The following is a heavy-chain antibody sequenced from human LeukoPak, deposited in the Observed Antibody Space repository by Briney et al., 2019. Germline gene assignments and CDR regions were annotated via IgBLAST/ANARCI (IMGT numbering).Heavy chain of an antibody. CDR2: IIPIFGTA. CDR1: GGTFSSYA. CDR3: ARVAGLTWWDLPDH. J-gene: IGHJ4*02. D-gene: IGHD2-15*01. Sequence: SVKVSCKASGGTFSSYAISWVRQAPGQGLEWMGGIIPIFGTANYAQKFQGRVTITADESTSTAYMEVRSLRSDDTALYYCARVAGLTWWDLPDHWGQGTLVTVSS. V-gene: IGHV1-69*13.